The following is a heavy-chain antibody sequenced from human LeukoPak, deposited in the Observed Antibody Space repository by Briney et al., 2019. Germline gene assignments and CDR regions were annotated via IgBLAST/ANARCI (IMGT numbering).Heavy chain of an antibody. J-gene: IGHJ2*01. CDR3: AKDADTATIIYWYFDL. CDR1: GFTLSNFG. Sequence: GRSLRLSCTASGFTLSNFGMHWVRQAPGKGLEWRAVISDDGSNTFYADSVKGRFTISRDNSKNTLYLQLNSLRPEDTAVYYCAKDADTATIIYWYFDLWGRSTLVTVSS. D-gene: IGHD5-18*01. CDR2: ISDDGSNT. V-gene: IGHV3-30*18.